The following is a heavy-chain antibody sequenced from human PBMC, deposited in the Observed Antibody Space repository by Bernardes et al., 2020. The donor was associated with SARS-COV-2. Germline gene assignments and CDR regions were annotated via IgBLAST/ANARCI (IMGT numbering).Heavy chain of an antibody. CDR1: GFTFSSYW. CDR2: IKQDGSEK. D-gene: IGHD5-12*01. CDR3: ARDGYSGYEGGYYYYGMDV. J-gene: IGHJ6*02. V-gene: IGHV3-7*01. Sequence: GGSLRLSCAASGFTFSSYWMSWVRQAPGKGLEWVANIKQDGSEKYYVDSVKGRFTISRDNAKNSLYLQMNSLRAEDTAVYYCARDGYSGYEGGYYYYGMDVWGQGTTVTVSS.